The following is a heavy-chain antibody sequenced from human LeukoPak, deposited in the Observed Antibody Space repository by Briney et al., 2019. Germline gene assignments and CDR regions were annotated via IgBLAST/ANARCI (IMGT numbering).Heavy chain of an antibody. J-gene: IGHJ4*02. CDR2: ISAYNGNT. CDR1: GYTFTSYG. Sequence: AASVKVSCKASGYTFTSYGISWVRQAPGQGLEWMGWISAYNGNTNYAQKLQGRVTMTTDTSTSTAYMELRSLRSDDTAVYYCARDYLGLYDSSGYFRDYWGQGTLVTVSS. V-gene: IGHV1-18*01. CDR3: ARDYLGLYDSSGYFRDY. D-gene: IGHD3-22*01.